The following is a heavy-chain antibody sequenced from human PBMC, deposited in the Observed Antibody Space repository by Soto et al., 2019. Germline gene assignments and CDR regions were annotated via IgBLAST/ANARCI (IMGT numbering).Heavy chain of an antibody. CDR2: IYQSGST. D-gene: IGHD5-18*01. Sequence: PSETLSLTCTVSGGSISSGAYSWSWIRQSSGKGLEWLGFIYQSGSTYYSPSVKSRVTISMDKSKNQFSLNLTSVTAADTAVYYCAREYTYGSNFFDCWGQGAQVTVSS. CDR1: GGSISSGAYS. V-gene: IGHV4-30-2*06. J-gene: IGHJ4*02. CDR3: AREYTYGSNFFDC.